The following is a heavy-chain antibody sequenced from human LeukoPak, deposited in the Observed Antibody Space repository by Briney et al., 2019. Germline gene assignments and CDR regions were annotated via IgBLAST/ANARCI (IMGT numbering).Heavy chain of an antibody. CDR3: ARHVWLQPFDY. Sequence: PSETLSLTCAVYGGSFSGYYWSWIRQPPGKGLEWIGEIHHSGSTNYNPSLKSRVTISVDTSKNQFSLKLSSVTAADTAVYYCARHVWLQPFDYWGQGTLVTVSS. J-gene: IGHJ4*02. CDR2: IHHSGST. V-gene: IGHV4-34*01. D-gene: IGHD3-9*01. CDR1: GGSFSGYY.